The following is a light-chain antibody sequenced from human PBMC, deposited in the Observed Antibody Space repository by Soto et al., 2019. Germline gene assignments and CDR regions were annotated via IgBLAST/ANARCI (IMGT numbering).Light chain of an antibody. Sequence: SYELTQPPSVSVSPGQTARITCSGDALPKQYAYWYQQMPGQAPVLVIYKDTERPSGIPERFSGSSSGTTVTLTIHGVQAEDEADYYCQSADSSGTYYVFGTGTKVTVL. V-gene: IGLV3-25*03. J-gene: IGLJ1*01. CDR1: ALPKQY. CDR2: KDT. CDR3: QSADSSGTYYV.